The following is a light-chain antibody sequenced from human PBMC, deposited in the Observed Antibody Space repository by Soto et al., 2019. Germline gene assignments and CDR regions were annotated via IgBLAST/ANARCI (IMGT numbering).Light chain of an antibody. V-gene: IGLV2-14*01. Sequence: QSALTQPASVSGSPGQSITISCTGTSRDVGGYNFVSWYRQHPGKVPKLMIYDVSNRPSGISNRFSGSKSGNTASLTISGLQAEDEAHYYCSSYASISVVFGGGTKLTVL. CDR2: DVS. J-gene: IGLJ2*01. CDR1: SRDVGGYNF. CDR3: SSYASISVV.